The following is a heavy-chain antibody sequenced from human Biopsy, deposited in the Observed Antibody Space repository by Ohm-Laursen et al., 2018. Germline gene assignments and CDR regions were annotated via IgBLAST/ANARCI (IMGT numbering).Heavy chain of an antibody. J-gene: IGHJ6*02. CDR1: GGSVSDSFHF. V-gene: IGHV4-61*01. Sequence: SDTLSLTWTVSGGSVSDSFHFWSWIRQPPGKGLEWIGDVYYSGTTNYNPSLKSRLTISVDTSKNQFSLNLNSVTAADTAVYFCARDVERYCSGTSCYSGYFGMDVWGQGTTVTVSS. CDR2: VYYSGTT. CDR3: ARDVERYCSGTSCYSGYFGMDV. D-gene: IGHD2-2*01.